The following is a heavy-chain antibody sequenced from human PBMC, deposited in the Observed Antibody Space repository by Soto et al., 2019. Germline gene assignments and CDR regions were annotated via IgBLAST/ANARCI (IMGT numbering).Heavy chain of an antibody. CDR2: INHSGST. Sequence: QVQLQQWGAGLLKPSETLSLTCAVYGGSFSGYYWSWIRQPPGKGLEWIGEINHSGSTNYNPSLKSRVTTSVDTSKNQFSLKLSSVTAADTAVYYCASTPTYYYGSGSRKSAFDIWGQGTMVTVSS. V-gene: IGHV4-34*01. CDR3: ASTPTYYYGSGSRKSAFDI. D-gene: IGHD3-10*01. J-gene: IGHJ3*02. CDR1: GGSFSGYY.